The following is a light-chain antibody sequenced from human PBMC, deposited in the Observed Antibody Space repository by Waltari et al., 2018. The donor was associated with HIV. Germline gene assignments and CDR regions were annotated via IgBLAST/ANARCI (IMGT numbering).Light chain of an antibody. J-gene: IGLJ2*01. CDR1: SNDIGRYQY. V-gene: IGLV2-14*01. Sequence: QLPLTQPASVSGSPGQSIPTSCTGTSNDIGRYQYVAWYQQHPGKAPKLMIYEVTNRPSGVSTRFSGSKSGNTASLTVSGLQAEDEAHYYCSSYTSSNTQVFGGGTRLTVL. CDR3: SSYTSSNTQV. CDR2: EVT.